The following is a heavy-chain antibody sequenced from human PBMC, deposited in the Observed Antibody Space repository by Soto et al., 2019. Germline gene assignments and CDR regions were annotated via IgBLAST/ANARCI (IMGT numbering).Heavy chain of an antibody. CDR2: ISSSSGTT. D-gene: IGHD6-6*01. Sequence: PGGSLRLSCAASGFTFSSYNMNWVRQAPGRGLEWVSYISSSSGTTYYADSVKGRFTISRDNSKNTLYLQMNSLRAEDTAVYYCAKGLEHIAARTGDDAFDIWGQGTMVTVSS. J-gene: IGHJ3*02. CDR3: AKGLEHIAARTGDDAFDI. V-gene: IGHV3-48*01. CDR1: GFTFSSYN.